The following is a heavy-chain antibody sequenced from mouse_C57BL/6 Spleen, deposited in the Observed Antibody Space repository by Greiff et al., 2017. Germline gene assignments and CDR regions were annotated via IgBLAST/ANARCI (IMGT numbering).Heavy chain of an antibody. J-gene: IGHJ4*01. CDR3: AREGMDY. CDR2: IDPGSGST. CDR1: GYTFTSYW. V-gene: IGHV1-55*01. Sequence: QVQLQQPGAELVKPGASVKMSCKASGYTFTSYWIAWVKQRPGQGLEWIGEIDPGSGSTNYNEKFKSKATLTVDTSSSTAYMQLSSLTSEDSAVYYCAREGMDYWGQGTSVTVSS.